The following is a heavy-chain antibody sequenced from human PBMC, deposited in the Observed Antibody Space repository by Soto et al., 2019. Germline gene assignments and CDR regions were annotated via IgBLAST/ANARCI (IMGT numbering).Heavy chain of an antibody. CDR3: ARAWVVVTAPDY. J-gene: IGHJ4*02. V-gene: IGHV1-3*05. Sequence: QVQLVQSGAEEKKPGASVKVSCKASGYTFTSYAMHWVRQAPGQRLEWMGWINAGNGNTKYSQKFQGRVTITRDTSASTAYMERSSLRSEDRAVYYCARAWVVVTAPDYWGQGTLVTVSS. D-gene: IGHD2-21*02. CDR2: INAGNGNT. CDR1: GYTFTSYA.